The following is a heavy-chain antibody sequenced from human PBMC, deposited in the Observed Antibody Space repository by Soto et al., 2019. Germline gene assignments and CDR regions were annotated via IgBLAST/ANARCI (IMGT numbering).Heavy chain of an antibody. CDR1: GFTFSSYA. J-gene: IGHJ3*02. V-gene: IGHV3-23*01. D-gene: IGHD6-19*01. CDR3: AKDSKTTSSGWFDAFDI. CDR2: ISGSGGST. Sequence: GGSLRLSCAASGFTFSSYAMSWVRQAPGKGLEWVSAISGSGGSTYYADSVKGRFTISRDNSKNTLYLQMNSLRAEDTAVYYCAKDSKTTSSGWFDAFDIWGQGTMVTVSS.